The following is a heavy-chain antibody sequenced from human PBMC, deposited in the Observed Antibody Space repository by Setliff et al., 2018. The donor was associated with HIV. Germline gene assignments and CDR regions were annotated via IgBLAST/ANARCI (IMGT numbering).Heavy chain of an antibody. CDR2: SIPILGRA. CDR1: GGTFRSYV. CDR3: ARDHGGNSGYNWFDP. Sequence: SVKVSCKASGGTFRSYVITWARQAPGQGLEWMGESIPILGRANYAQKFQGRVAISTDESMTTVYMELTSLRSEDTAVYYCARDHGGNSGYNWFDPWGQGTLVTVSS. V-gene: IGHV1-69*05. J-gene: IGHJ5*02. D-gene: IGHD2-21*02.